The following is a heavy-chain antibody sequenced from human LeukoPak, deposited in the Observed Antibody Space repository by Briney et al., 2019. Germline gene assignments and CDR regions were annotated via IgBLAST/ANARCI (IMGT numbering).Heavy chain of an antibody. CDR2: INHSGST. J-gene: IGHJ3*02. CDR1: GGSFSGYY. D-gene: IGHD3-22*01. V-gene: IGHV4-34*01. CDR3: ARKGRITMIVRSAFDI. Sequence: SETLSLTCAVDGGSFSGYYWSWIRQPPGKGLEWIGEINHSGSTNYNPSLKSRVTISVDTSKNQFSLKLSSVTAADTAVYYCARKGRITMIVRSAFDIWGQGTMVTVSS.